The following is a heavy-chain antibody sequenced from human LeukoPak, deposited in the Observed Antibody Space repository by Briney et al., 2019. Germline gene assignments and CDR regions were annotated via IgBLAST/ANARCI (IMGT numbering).Heavy chain of an antibody. CDR1: GFTFSSYS. J-gene: IGHJ4*02. Sequence: GSLRLSCAASGFTFSSYSMSWVRQPPGKGLEWIGEINHSGSTNYNPSLKSRVTISVDTSKNQFSLKLSSVTAADTAVYYCARGLRWGIAAPNFDYWGQGTLVTVSS. CDR3: ARGLRWGIAAPNFDY. CDR2: INHSGST. D-gene: IGHD6-13*01. V-gene: IGHV4-34*01.